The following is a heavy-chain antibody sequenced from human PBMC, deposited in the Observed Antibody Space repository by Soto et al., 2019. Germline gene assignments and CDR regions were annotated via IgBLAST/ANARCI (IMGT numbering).Heavy chain of an antibody. CDR3: ARGGGYNTAFDD. J-gene: IGHJ4*02. CDR1: GGSISSGGYY. Sequence: SETLSLTCTVSGGSISSGGYYWSWIRQHPGKGLEWIGYIYYSGSTYYKPSLKSRVTISVDTSKNQFSLKLSSVTAADTAVYVCARGGGYNTAFDDWGQGTLVTVSS. CDR2: IYYSGST. D-gene: IGHD5-12*01. V-gene: IGHV4-31*03.